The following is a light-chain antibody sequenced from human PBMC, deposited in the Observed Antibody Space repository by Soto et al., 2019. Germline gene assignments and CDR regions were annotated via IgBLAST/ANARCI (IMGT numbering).Light chain of an antibody. V-gene: IGKV1-33*01. CDR3: QQYNDLLLT. Sequence: DIRVTQSPSSLSASIGDRVTIACQASRGIGTHLNWYQQKPGKAPKLLIYHASSLDTGVPPRFSGSGSGTHFTFTISRLEPEDIATSYCQQYNDLLLTFGGGTKVEIK. CDR1: RGIGTH. J-gene: IGKJ4*01. CDR2: HAS.